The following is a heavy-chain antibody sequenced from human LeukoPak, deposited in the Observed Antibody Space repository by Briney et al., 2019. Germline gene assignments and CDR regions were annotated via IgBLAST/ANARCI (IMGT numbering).Heavy chain of an antibody. CDR3: AKSSDVDTAMEGASDY. CDR1: GFTFSSYA. Sequence: PGGSLRLSCAASGFTFSSYAISWVRQAPGKGLEWVSAISGSGGSTYYADSVKGRFTISRDNSKNTLYLQMNSLRAEDTAVYYCAKSSDVDTAMEGASDYWGQRTLVTVSS. V-gene: IGHV3-23*01. J-gene: IGHJ4*02. D-gene: IGHD5-18*01. CDR2: ISGSGGST.